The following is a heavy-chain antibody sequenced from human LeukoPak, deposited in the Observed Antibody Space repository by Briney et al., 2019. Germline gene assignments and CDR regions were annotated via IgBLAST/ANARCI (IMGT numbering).Heavy chain of an antibody. V-gene: IGHV3-30-3*01. D-gene: IGHD5-12*01. Sequence: PGGSLRLSCAASGFTFSSYAMHWVRQAPGKGLEWVAVISYDGSNKYYADSVKGRFTISRDNSKNTLYLQMNSLRAEDTAVYYCARDLEDIVATTPFDYWGQGTLVTVSS. CDR1: GFTFSSYA. J-gene: IGHJ4*02. CDR2: ISYDGSNK. CDR3: ARDLEDIVATTPFDY.